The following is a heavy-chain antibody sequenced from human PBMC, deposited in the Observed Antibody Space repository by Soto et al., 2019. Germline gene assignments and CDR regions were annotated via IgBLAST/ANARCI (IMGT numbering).Heavy chain of an antibody. J-gene: IGHJ5*02. CDR3: ARDYERWGEDAFDP. D-gene: IGHD3-16*01. Sequence: QVQLVQSGAEMKKPGASVKVSCKASGYTFTDYGISWVRQAPGQGLEWRGWIGDFDDDINFAQKFQGRVTLTTDTSTSTAYMELRSLTSDDAAIYYCARDYERWGEDAFDPWGQGTLVTVSS. V-gene: IGHV1-18*01. CDR2: IGDFDDDI. CDR1: GYTFTDYG.